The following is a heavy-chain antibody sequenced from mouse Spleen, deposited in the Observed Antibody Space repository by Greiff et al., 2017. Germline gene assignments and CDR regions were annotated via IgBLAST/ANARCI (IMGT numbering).Heavy chain of an antibody. CDR1: GYTFTSYW. J-gene: IGHJ2*01. D-gene: IGHD1-2*01. V-gene: IGHV1-69*01. Sequence: QVQLKQPGAELVMPGASVKLSCKASGYTFTSYWMHWVKQRPGQGLEWIGEIDPSDSYTNYNQKFKGKATLTVDKSSSTAYMQLSSLTSEDSAVYYCARVLLRDYFDYWGQGTTLTVSS. CDR2: IDPSDSYT. CDR3: ARVLLRDYFDY.